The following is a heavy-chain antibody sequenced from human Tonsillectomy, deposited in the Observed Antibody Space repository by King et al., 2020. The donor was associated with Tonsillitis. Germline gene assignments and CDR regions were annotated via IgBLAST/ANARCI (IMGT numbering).Heavy chain of an antibody. CDR3: AKVXXVXXVAXINXXYXXY. CDR1: GFTFSSYA. D-gene: IGHD5-12*01. Sequence: VQLLESGGGLVQPGGSLRLSCAASGFTFSSYAMSWVRQAPGKGLEWVSGISGSGYSTYYADSVKGRFTISRDNSRNTLNLHLNSLRAEDTAVYYCAKVXXVXXVAXINXXYXXYXGQGTLVTVSS. V-gene: IGHV3-23*01. CDR2: ISGSGYST. J-gene: IGHJ4*02.